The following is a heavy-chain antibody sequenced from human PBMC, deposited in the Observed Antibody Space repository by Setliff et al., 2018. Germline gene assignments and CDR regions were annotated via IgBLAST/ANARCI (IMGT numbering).Heavy chain of an antibody. D-gene: IGHD3-10*01. CDR3: ARDVFPYHYAGAFDI. J-gene: IGHJ3*02. Sequence: ASVKVSCKASGYTFTSHYMHWVRQAPGLGLEWMGTINPSSGRTSYAQKFQGRVTMTRDTSTSTVYMDMSSLRSEDTAVYYCARDVFPYHYAGAFDIWGQGIMFTVSS. V-gene: IGHV1-46*01. CDR2: INPSSGRT. CDR1: GYTFTSHY.